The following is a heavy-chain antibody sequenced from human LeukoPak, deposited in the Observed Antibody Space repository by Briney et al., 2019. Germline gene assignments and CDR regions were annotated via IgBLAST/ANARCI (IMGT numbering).Heavy chain of an antibody. CDR3: ARDWFHAIDY. CDR1: GFTVSSNY. D-gene: IGHD2/OR15-2a*01. J-gene: IGHJ4*02. Sequence: GGSLRLSCAASGFTVSSNYMSWVRQAPGKGLVWVSRIRSDGSDERYAEAVKGRFTISRDNAKNTLYLQMNSLRDEDTAVYYCARDWFHAIDYWGQGTLVTVSS. CDR2: IRSDGSDE. V-gene: IGHV3-74*01.